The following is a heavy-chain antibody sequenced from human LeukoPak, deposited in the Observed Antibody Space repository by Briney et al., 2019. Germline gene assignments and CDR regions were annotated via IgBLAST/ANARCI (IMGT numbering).Heavy chain of an antibody. V-gene: IGHV3-20*04. J-gene: IGHJ4*02. D-gene: IGHD2-15*01. CDR3: ARDGYCSGGDCYSHFDF. CDR2: INWNGVST. Sequence: SGGSLRLSCAASGFTFDDYGMNWVRQAPGKGLEWVSAINWNGVSTVHADSVRGRFTISRDNAKNSLYLQMNSLGAEDTALYYCARDGYCSGGDCYSHFDFWGQGTLVTVSS. CDR1: GFTFDDYG.